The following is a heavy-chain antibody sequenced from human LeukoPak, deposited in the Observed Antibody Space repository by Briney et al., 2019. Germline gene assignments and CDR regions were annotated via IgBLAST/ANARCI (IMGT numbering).Heavy chain of an antibody. Sequence: AGGSLRLSCAASGFSFSRVWMSWVRQAPGKGPEWVASIKLDGSEKYYVDSVKGRFTISRDNAKNSLYLQMNILRAEDTAVYYCAKEGYWGQGTLVTVSS. CDR3: AKEGY. CDR1: GFSFSRVW. J-gene: IGHJ4*02. V-gene: IGHV3-7*01. CDR2: IKLDGSEK.